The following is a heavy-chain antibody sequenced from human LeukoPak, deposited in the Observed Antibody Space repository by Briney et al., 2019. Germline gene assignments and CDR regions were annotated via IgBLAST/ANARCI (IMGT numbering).Heavy chain of an antibody. CDR1: GFTFDDYA. Sequence: PGGSLRLSCAASGFTFDDYAMHWVRQAPGKGLEWVSGISWNSGSIGYADSVKGRFTISRDNAKNSLYLQMNSLRAEDTAVYYCARDRVDSSSWSFDPWGQGTLVTVSS. D-gene: IGHD6-13*01. V-gene: IGHV3-9*01. CDR2: ISWNSGSI. CDR3: ARDRVDSSSWSFDP. J-gene: IGHJ5*02.